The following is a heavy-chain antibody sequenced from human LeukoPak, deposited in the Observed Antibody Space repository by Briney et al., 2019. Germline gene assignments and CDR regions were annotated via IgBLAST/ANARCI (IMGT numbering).Heavy chain of an antibody. V-gene: IGHV1-46*01. CDR1: GYTFTSYY. CDR3: ARAFEMATITAYYFDY. CDR2: INPSGGST. D-gene: IGHD5-24*01. J-gene: IGHJ4*02. Sequence: ASVKVSCKASGYTFTSYYMHWVRQAPGQGLEWMGIINPSGGSTSYAQKFQGRVTMTRDTSTSTVYMELSSLRSEDTDVYYCARAFEMATITAYYFDYWGQGTLVTVSS.